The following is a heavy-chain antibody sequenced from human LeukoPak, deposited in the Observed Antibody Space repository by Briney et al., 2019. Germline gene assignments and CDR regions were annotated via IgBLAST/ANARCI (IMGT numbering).Heavy chain of an antibody. CDR2: INHSGST. J-gene: IGHJ4*02. CDR1: GGSFSGYY. CDR3: ARLTRWLRVFDY. V-gene: IGHV4-34*01. Sequence: PSETLSLTCAVYGGSFSGYYWSWIRQPPGKGLEWIGEINHSGSTNYNPSLKSRVTISVDTSKNQFSLKLSSVTAADTAVYYCARLTRWLRVFDYWGQGTLVTVSS. D-gene: IGHD5-24*01.